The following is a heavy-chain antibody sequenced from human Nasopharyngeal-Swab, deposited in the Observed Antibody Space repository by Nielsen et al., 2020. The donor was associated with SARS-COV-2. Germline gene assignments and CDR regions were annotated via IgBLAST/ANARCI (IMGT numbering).Heavy chain of an antibody. J-gene: IGHJ4*02. CDR3: GFSGLVLALAY. Sequence: ASVKVSGKASGYTGTSYYMHWVRQAPGQGLEWMGIINPSGGSTSYAQKFQGRVTMTRDTSTSTVYMELSSLRSEDTAVYYCGFSGLVLALAYWGQGTLVTVSS. V-gene: IGHV1-46*01. D-gene: IGHD3-3*02. CDR2: INPSGGST. CDR1: GYTGTSYY.